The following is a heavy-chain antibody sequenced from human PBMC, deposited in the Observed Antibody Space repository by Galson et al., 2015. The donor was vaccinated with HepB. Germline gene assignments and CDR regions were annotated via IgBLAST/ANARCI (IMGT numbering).Heavy chain of an antibody. CDR2: IIPILGIA. Sequence: SVKVSCKASGGTFSSYTISWVRQAPGQGLEWMGRIIPILGIANHAQKFQGRVTITADKSTSTAYMELSSLRSEDTAVYYCARDYRLSSSWYSPLDYWGQGTLVTVSS. CDR1: GGTFSSYT. J-gene: IGHJ4*02. V-gene: IGHV1-69*04. CDR3: ARDYRLSSSWYSPLDY. D-gene: IGHD6-13*01.